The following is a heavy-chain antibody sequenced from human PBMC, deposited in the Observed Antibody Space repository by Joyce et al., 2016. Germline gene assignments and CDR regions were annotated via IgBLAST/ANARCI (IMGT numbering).Heavy chain of an antibody. V-gene: IGHV3-7*01. CDR3: ARRETFCSSTSCYFSGYYYYYMDV. J-gene: IGHJ6*03. D-gene: IGHD2-2*01. CDR2: IKEDGSEK. Sequence: EVQLVESGGGLVQPGGSLRLSCAASGFTFNTYWMYWVRQGQGKGLYWLANIKEDGSEKDYVDSVKGRFTISRDNAKNLLYLQMNSLRAEDAAVYYCARRETFCSSTSCYFSGYYYYYMDVWGKGTTVTVSS. CDR1: GFTFNTYW.